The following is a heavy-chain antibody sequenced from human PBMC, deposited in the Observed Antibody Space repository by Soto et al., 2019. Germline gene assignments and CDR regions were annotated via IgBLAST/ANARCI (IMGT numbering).Heavy chain of an antibody. CDR3: ATLLGWGTIVDY. D-gene: IGHD7-27*01. CDR1: GYTLTELS. Sequence: ASVTVSCTVSGYTLTELSMHWVRQAPGKGLEWMGGFDPEDGETIYAQKFQGRVTMTEDTSTDTAYMELSSLRSEDTAVYYCATLLGWGTIVDYWGQGTLVTVSS. J-gene: IGHJ4*02. V-gene: IGHV1-24*01. CDR2: FDPEDGET.